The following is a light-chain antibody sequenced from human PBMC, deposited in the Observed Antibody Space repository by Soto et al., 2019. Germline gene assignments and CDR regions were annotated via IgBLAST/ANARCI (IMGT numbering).Light chain of an antibody. CDR1: NSNIGAGYD. V-gene: IGLV1-40*01. CDR3: QSYDSSVSGWV. CDR2: GNS. J-gene: IGLJ3*02. Sequence: QSVLTQPPSVSGAPGQRVTISCTGYNSNIGAGYDVHWYQQLPGTAPKLLIYGNSNRPSGVPDRFSASKSGTSASLAITGLQAEDEADYSCQSYDSSVSGWVFGGGTKLTVL.